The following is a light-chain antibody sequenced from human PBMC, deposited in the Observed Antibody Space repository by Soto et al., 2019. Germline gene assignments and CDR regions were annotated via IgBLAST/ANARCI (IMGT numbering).Light chain of an antibody. CDR1: QSVSSY. J-gene: IGKJ1*01. V-gene: IGKV3-11*01. Sequence: IVLNLSPSELPLSPRERTTLSCRASQSVSSYLAWYQQKPGQAPRLLIYDASNRATGIPARFSGSESGTDFTLTCSILQPEDFATYYCQHSYSTPRTFGRGTKVDI. CDR2: DAS. CDR3: QHSYSTPRT.